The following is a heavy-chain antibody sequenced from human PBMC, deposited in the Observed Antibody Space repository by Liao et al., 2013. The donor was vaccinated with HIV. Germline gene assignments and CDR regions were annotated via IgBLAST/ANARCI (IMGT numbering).Heavy chain of an antibody. Sequence: QVQLQESGPGLVKPSQTLSLTCSVSGGSISSGSYYWSWIRQPAGKGLEWIGRIYTSGSTNYNPSLKSRVTISVDTSKNQFSLKLSSVTAADTAFYYCARFGDWGFGYYFDYWGQGTLVTVSS. D-gene: IGHD2-21*02. CDR2: IYTSGST. CDR3: ARFGDWGFGYYFDY. J-gene: IGHJ4*02. V-gene: IGHV4-61*02. CDR1: GGSISSGSYY.